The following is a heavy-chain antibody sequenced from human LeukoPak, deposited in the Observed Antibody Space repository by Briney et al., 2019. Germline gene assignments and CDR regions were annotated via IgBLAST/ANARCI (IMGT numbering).Heavy chain of an antibody. CDR2: IRFDGSNR. Sequence: PGGSLRLSCAASGFTFSRYDMDWVRQAPGKGLEWVAFIRFDGSNRYYADSVKGRFTISRDNSKNTLYLQMNSLRIEDTAVYYSVGDFDFWGQGTLVTVSS. CDR1: GFTFSRYD. J-gene: IGHJ4*02. V-gene: IGHV3-30*02. CDR3: VGDFDF.